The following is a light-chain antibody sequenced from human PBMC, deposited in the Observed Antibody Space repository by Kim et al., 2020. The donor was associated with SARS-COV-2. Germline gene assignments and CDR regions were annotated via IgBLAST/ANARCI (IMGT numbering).Light chain of an antibody. CDR3: SSYAGSNNVL. Sequence: GQSVAISCTGTSSDVGAYNYVSWYQQHPGKAPKLIIYELNKRPSGVPDRFSGSKSGNTASLTVSGLQAGDEADYYCSSYAGSNNVLFGGGTQLTVL. CDR1: SSDVGAYNY. V-gene: IGLV2-8*01. J-gene: IGLJ2*01. CDR2: ELN.